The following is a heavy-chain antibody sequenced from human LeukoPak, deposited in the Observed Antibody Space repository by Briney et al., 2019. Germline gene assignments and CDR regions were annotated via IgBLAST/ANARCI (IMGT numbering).Heavy chain of an antibody. CDR1: SDSISSYY. Sequence: PSETLSLTCTVSSDSISSYYWGWIRQPPGKGLEWIGSIYYSGSTYYNPSLKSRVTISVDTSKNQFSLKLSSVTAADTAVYYCARHSTPLTGLDWFDPWGQGTLVTVSS. V-gene: IGHV4-39*01. CDR2: IYYSGST. CDR3: ARHSTPLTGLDWFDP. D-gene: IGHD3-9*01. J-gene: IGHJ5*02.